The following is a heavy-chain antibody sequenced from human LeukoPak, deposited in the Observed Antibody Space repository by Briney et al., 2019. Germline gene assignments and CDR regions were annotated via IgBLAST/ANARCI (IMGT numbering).Heavy chain of an antibody. V-gene: IGHV4-30-4*01. Sequence: SETLSLTCTVSGGSISSDDYYWSWIRQPPGKGLEWIGYIYYTGSTYYNPSLKSRVTISVDTSKNQFSLKLSSVTAADTAVYYCAREPERITMVRESFFDYWGQGTLVTVSS. CDR3: AREPERITMVRESFFDY. J-gene: IGHJ4*02. CDR2: IYYTGST. D-gene: IGHD3-10*01. CDR1: GGSISSDDYY.